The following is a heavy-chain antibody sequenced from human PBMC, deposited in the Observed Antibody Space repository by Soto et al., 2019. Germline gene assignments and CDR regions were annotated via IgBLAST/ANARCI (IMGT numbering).Heavy chain of an antibody. Sequence: ASVTFSCTASGSTFFTYDISWVRQAPGQGLEWMGWISTYSGDTKYAQKFQGRVTMTTDTSTTTAYLELRSLRSDDTAVYYCARHHGPTTSENWFDPWGQGTRVTVSS. CDR3: ARHHGPTTSENWFDP. V-gene: IGHV1-18*01. CDR2: ISTYSGDT. J-gene: IGHJ5*02. CDR1: GSTFFTYD. D-gene: IGHD5-12*01.